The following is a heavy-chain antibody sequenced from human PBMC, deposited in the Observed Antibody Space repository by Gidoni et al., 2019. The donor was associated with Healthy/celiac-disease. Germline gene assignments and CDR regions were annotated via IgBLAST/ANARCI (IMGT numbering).Heavy chain of an antibody. CDR1: GFTFSSYA. J-gene: IGHJ4*02. CDR3: AKTLVVVVAATRYFDY. V-gene: IGHV3-23*01. CDR2: ISGSGGST. Sequence: EVQLLESGGGLVQPGGSLRLSCAASGFTFSSYAMSWVRQAPGKGLEWVSAISGSGGSTYYADSVKGRFTISRDNSKNTLYLQMNSLRAEDTAVYYCAKTLVVVVAATRYFDYWGQGTLVTVSS. D-gene: IGHD2-15*01.